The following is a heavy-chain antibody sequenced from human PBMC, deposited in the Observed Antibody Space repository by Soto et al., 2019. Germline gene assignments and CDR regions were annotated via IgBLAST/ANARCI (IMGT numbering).Heavy chain of an antibody. V-gene: IGHV1-8*01. CDR1: GYTFRSYD. J-gene: IGHJ5*01. CDR2: VNPNTGNT. CDR3: ARAYGAGSFDF. Sequence: QVQLVQSGAEVKKPGASVKVSCTGSGYTFRSYDIHWVRQATGQGLEWMGWVNPNTGNTGYAQKFQGRVTMTRDMSKRSAYMEVNSLTSDDTAMYYCARAYGAGSFDFWGQGTLVSVSS. D-gene: IGHD3-10*01.